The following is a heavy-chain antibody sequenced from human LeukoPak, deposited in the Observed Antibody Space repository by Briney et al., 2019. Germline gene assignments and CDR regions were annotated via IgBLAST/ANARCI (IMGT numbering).Heavy chain of an antibody. CDR3: ARDIAPTTILARWFDP. CDR1: GITLANYG. V-gene: IGHV3-23*01. Sequence: PGGSLRLSCVVSGITLANYGMSWVRQAPGKGLEWVAGVSGSGGSTNYADSVKGRFTISRDNPKNSLYLQMNSLRAEDTAVYYCARDIAPTTILARWFDPWGQGTLVTVSS. J-gene: IGHJ5*02. D-gene: IGHD4-17*01. CDR2: VSGSGGST.